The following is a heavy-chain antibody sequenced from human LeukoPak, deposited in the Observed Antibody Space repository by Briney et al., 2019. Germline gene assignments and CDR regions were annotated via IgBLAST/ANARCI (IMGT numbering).Heavy chain of an antibody. CDR1: GFTVNTYW. CDR2: INVEGNYF. CDR3: ARDLTGPYDH. D-gene: IGHD3-22*01. J-gene: IGHJ4*02. Sequence: PGGSLRLSCAASGFTVNTYWMHWVRQAPGQGLDWIARINVEGNYFDYAESVKGRFTISRDSGKNSLYLQMNSLSAEDTAVYSCARDLTGPYDHWGQGILVTVSS. V-gene: IGHV3-74*01.